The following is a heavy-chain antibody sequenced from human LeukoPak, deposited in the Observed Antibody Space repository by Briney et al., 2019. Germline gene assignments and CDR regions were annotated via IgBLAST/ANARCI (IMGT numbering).Heavy chain of an antibody. J-gene: IGHJ4*02. Sequence: SVKVSCKASGCTFSSYAISWVRQAPGQGLEWMGGTIPIFGTANYAQKFQGRVTITADESTSPANMEVSSLGSEGTGVDYCGSKGDTTVTTWLDYWGQGTLVTVSS. V-gene: IGHV1-69*13. CDR1: GCTFSSYA. CDR3: GSKGDTTVTTWLDY. D-gene: IGHD4-17*01. CDR2: TIPIFGTA.